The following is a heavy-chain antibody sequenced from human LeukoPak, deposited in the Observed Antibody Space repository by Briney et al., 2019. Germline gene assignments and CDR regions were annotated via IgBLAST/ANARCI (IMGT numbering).Heavy chain of an antibody. D-gene: IGHD3-9*01. CDR1: GGSISSYY. J-gene: IGHJ4*02. CDR3: ARGLRYFDWFNPYFDY. Sequence: PSETLSLTCTVSGGSISSYYRSWIRQPPGKGLEWIGYIYYSGSTNYNPSLKSRVTISVDTSKNQSSLKLSSVTAADTAVYYCARGLRYFDWFNPYFDYWGQGTLVTVSS. V-gene: IGHV4-59*01. CDR2: IYYSGST.